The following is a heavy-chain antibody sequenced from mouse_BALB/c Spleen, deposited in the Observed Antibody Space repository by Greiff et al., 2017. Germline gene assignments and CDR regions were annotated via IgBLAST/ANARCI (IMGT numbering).Heavy chain of an antibody. J-gene: IGHJ1*01. D-gene: IGHD1-1*01. Sequence: EVKLVESGGGLVKPGGSLKLSCAASGFTFSSYAMSWVRQTPEKRLEWVASISSGGSTYYPDSVKGRFTISRDNARNILYLQMSSLRSEDTAMYYCARADYGSSYVGSYWYFDVWGAGTTVTVSS. CDR1: GFTFSSYA. CDR3: ARADYGSSYVGSYWYFDV. CDR2: ISSGGST. V-gene: IGHV5-6-5*01.